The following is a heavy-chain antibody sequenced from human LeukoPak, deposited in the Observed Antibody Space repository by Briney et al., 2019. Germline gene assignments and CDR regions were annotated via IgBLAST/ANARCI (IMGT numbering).Heavy chain of an antibody. V-gene: IGHV3-30-3*01. CDR3: ARTTDPDY. J-gene: IGHJ4*02. CDR1: GFTFSSYA. Sequence: GRSLRLSCAASGFTFSSYAMHWVRQAPGKGLEWVAVISYDGSNKYYADSVKGRFTISRDNSKNTLYLQMNSLRAEDTAVYYCARTTDPDYWGQGTLVTVSS. D-gene: IGHD4-17*01. CDR2: ISYDGSNK.